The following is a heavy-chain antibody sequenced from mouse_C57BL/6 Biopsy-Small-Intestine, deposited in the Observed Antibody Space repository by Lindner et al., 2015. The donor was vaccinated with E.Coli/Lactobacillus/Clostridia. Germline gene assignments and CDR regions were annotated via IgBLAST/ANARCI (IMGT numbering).Heavy chain of an antibody. CDR3: ARGRRGSGSYYYYGMDV. CDR2: IIPIFGTA. J-gene: IGHJ1*01. Sequence: SVKVSCKASGGTFSSYAISWVRQAPGQGLEWMGGIIPIFGTANYAQKFQGRVTITADKSTSTAYMELSSLRSEDTAVHYCARGRRGSGSYYYYGMDVWGQGTTVTVSS. V-gene: IGHV1-81*01. D-gene: IGHD1-1*01. CDR1: GGTFSSYA.